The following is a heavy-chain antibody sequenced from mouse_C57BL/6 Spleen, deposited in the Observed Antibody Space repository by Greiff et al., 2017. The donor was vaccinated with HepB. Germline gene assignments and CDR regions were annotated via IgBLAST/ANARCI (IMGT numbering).Heavy chain of an antibody. Sequence: VQLKESGAELARPGASVKMSCKASGYTFTSYTMHWVKQRPGQGLEWIGYINPSSGYTKYNQKFKDKATLTADKSSSTAYMQLSSRTSEDSAVYYCARSEAQVSWFAYWGQGTLVTVSA. J-gene: IGHJ3*01. D-gene: IGHD3-2*02. CDR1: GYTFTSYT. CDR3: ARSEAQVSWFAY. V-gene: IGHV1-4*01. CDR2: INPSSGYT.